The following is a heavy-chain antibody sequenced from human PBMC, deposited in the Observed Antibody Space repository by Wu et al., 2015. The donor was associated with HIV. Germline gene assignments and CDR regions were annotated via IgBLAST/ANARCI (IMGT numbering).Heavy chain of an antibody. CDR2: INPNSGGT. CDR3: ARADVLIKYALGAGLH. J-gene: IGHJ1*01. CDR1: GYXFTGYY. Sequence: QVQLVQSGAEVKKPGASVKVSCKASGYXFTGYYIHWVRQAPGQGLEWMGWINPNSGGTNYAQKFQGRVTMTRDTSITTAYMDLNRLRSDDTAMYFCARADVLIKYALGAGLHWGQGTLVTVSS. V-gene: IGHV1-2*02. D-gene: IGHD1-26*01.